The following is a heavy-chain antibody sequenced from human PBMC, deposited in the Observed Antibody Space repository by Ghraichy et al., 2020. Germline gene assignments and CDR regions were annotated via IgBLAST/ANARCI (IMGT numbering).Heavy chain of an antibody. CDR2: IKQDGSEK. D-gene: IGHD3-3*01. CDR1: GFTFSSYW. J-gene: IGHJ6*02. Sequence: GGSLRLSCAASGFTFSSYWMSWVRQAPGKGLEWVANIKQDGSEKYYVDSVKGRFTISRDNAKNSLYLQMNSLRAEDTAVYYCASPIYDFWSGYYTYPYYYGMDVWGQGTTVTVSS. CDR3: ASPIYDFWSGYYTYPYYYGMDV. V-gene: IGHV3-7*03.